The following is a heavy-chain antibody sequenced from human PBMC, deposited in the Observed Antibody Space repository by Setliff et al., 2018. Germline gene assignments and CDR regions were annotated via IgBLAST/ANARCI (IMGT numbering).Heavy chain of an antibody. CDR1: GFTFSSYS. Sequence: PGGSLRLSCAASGFTFSSYSMNWVRQAPGKGLEWVSYISSSSSTIYYADSVKGRFTISRDNAKNSLYLQMNSLRPEDTALYYCAKGRTPYSRSWNGWFDPWGQGTLVTVSS. J-gene: IGHJ5*02. CDR2: ISSSSSTI. CDR3: AKGRTPYSRSWNGWFDP. V-gene: IGHV3-48*04. D-gene: IGHD6-13*01.